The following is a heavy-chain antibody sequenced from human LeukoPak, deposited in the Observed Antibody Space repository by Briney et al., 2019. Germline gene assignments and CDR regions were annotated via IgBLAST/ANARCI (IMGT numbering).Heavy chain of an antibody. CDR2: ISSNGGST. D-gene: IGHD5-18*01. V-gene: IGHV3-64D*06. J-gene: IGHJ4*02. CDR3: VRGTAMVPNEFDY. Sequence: GGSLRLSCSASGFTFSSYAMHWVRQAPGKGLEYVSAISSNGGSTYYADSVKGRFTISRDNSKSTLYLQMSSLRAEDTAVYYCVRGTAMVPNEFDYWGQGTLVTVSS. CDR1: GFTFSSYA.